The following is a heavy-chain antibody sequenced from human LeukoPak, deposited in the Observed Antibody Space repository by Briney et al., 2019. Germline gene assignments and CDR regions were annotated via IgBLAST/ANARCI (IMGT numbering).Heavy chain of an antibody. J-gene: IGHJ6*03. CDR1: GFTFSSHS. CDR2: ISSSSSTI. D-gene: IGHD2-15*01. V-gene: IGHV3-48*04. Sequence: PGGSLRLSCAASGFTFSSHSMNWVRQAPGKGLEWVSYISSSSSTIYYADSVKGRFTISRDNAKNSLYLQMNSLRAEDTAVYDCAREGGCSGGSCYSYYMDVWGKGTTVTVSS. CDR3: AREGGCSGGSCYSYYMDV.